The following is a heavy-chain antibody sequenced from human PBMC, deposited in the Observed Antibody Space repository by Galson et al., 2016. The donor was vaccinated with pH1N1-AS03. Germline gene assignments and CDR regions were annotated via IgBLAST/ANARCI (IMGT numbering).Heavy chain of an antibody. J-gene: IGHJ4*02. CDR3: SRSHPAFDSSGYYYDY. V-gene: IGHV1-2*02. CDR2: INPNSGGT. D-gene: IGHD3-22*01. Sequence: SVKVSCKASGYTFTGYYMHWVRQAPGQGLEWMGWINPNSGGTNYAQKFQARVTMTRDTSISTAYMELSRLRSGDTAVYYCSRSHPAFDSSGYYYDYWGQGTLVTVSS. CDR1: GYTFTGYY.